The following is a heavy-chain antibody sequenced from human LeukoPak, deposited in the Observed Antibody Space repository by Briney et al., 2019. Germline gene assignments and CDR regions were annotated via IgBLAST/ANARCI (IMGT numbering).Heavy chain of an antibody. V-gene: IGHV4-59*08. CDR2: IYCSGST. D-gene: IGHD2-15*01. Sequence: PSETLSLTCTVSGGSISSYYWSWIRQPPGKGLEWIGYIYCSGSTNYNPSLKSRVTISVDTSKNQFSLKLSSVTAADTAVYYCARHGKWWEPSSYVDYWGQGTLVTVSS. J-gene: IGHJ4*02. CDR1: GGSISSYY. CDR3: ARHGKWWEPSSYVDY.